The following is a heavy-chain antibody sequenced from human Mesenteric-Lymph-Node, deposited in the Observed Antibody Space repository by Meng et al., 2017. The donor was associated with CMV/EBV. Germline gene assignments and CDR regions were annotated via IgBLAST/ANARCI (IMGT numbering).Heavy chain of an antibody. D-gene: IGHD3-22*01. CDR3: AKDNYYDTNGPLTT. CDR2: IKQDGSEK. J-gene: IGHJ3*01. Sequence: GESLKISCAASGFTFSSYWMSWVRQAPGKGLEWVANIKQDGSEKYYVDSVKGRFTISRDNSKNTLYLQMNSLRAEDTTVYYCAKDNYYDTNGPLTTGGRGTMVTVSS. CDR1: GFTFSSYW. V-gene: IGHV3-7*03.